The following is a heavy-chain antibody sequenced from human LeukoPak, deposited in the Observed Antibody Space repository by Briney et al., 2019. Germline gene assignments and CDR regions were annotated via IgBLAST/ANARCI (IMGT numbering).Heavy chain of an antibody. CDR2: LNLDGSDK. V-gene: IGHV3-7*01. CDR3: ARDPPYYYDSSGQVDY. J-gene: IGHJ4*02. Sequence: PGGSLRLSCVVSGFTFSESWMSWVRQAPGKGLGWVASLNLDGSDKYYVDSVKGRFTISRDNAKNSLYLQMNSLRAEDTAVYYCARDPPYYYDSSGQVDYWGQGTLVTVSS. D-gene: IGHD3-22*01. CDR1: GFTFSESW.